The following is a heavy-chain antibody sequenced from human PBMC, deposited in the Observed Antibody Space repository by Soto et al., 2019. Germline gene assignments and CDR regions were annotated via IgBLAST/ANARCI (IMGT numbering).Heavy chain of an antibody. CDR1: GYTFTSYA. V-gene: IGHV1-3*05. CDR3: ARGGGWYVWFDP. D-gene: IGHD6-19*01. Sequence: QVQLVQSGAEEKKPGASVKVSCKASGYTFTSYAMHWLRLSPGQCLEWMGWINAGNGNTKYSQKVQGRVTITRDTSASTAYMELSSLRSADTAVYYCARGGGWYVWFDPWGQGTLVTVSS. J-gene: IGHJ5*02. CDR2: INAGNGNT.